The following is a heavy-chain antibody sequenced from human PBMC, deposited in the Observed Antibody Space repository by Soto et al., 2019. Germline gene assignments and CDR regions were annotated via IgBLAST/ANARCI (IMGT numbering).Heavy chain of an antibody. CDR2: STYTAVT. CDR3: ATDSGGPPLSRFDA. D-gene: IGHD2-2*01. CDR1: GGSLRVFGHF. Sequence: SETRSLTCTVSGGSLRVFGHFWTWIRQRPGRGLEWIGYSTYTAVTYYSPSLQSRSSISVETSENQFSLTLNSVTAADTAVYCCATDSGGPPLSRFDAGGHATRVNVSS. V-gene: IGHV4-31*03. J-gene: IGHJ5*01.